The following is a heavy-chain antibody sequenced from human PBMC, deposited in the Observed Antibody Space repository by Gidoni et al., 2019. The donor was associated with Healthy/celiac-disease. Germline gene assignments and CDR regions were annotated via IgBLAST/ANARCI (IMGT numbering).Heavy chain of an antibody. Sequence: EVQLVESGGGLVKPGGSLRLSCAASGFTFSGYSMNWVRQAPGKGLEWFSSISSSSSYIYYADSLKGRFTISRDNAKNSLYLQMNSLRAEDTAVYYCARVNRKRAYSSSWDYWGQGTLVTVSS. J-gene: IGHJ4*02. D-gene: IGHD6-6*01. CDR2: ISSSSSYI. V-gene: IGHV3-21*01. CDR1: GFTFSGYS. CDR3: ARVNRKRAYSSSWDY.